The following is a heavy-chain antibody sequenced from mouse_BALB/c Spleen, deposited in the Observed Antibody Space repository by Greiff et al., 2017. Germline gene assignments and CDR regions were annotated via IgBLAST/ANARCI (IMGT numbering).Heavy chain of an antibody. V-gene: IGHV1-69*01. CDR3: ARKDYDGAWFAY. D-gene: IGHD2-4*01. Sequence: QVQLQQSGAELVMPGASVKMSCKASGYTFTDYWMHWVKQRPGQGLEWIGAIDTSDSYTSYNQKFKGKATLTADTSSSTAYMQLSSLTSEDSAIYYCARKDYDGAWFAYWGQGTLVTVSA. CDR1: GYTFTDYW. J-gene: IGHJ3*01. CDR2: IDTSDSYT.